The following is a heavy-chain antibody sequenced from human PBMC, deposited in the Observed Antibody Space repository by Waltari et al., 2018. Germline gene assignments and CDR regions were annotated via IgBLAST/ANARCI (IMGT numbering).Heavy chain of an antibody. D-gene: IGHD6-6*01. Sequence: EVQLVQSGAEVKKPGATVKISCKVSGYTFTDYYMHWVQQAPGKGLEWMGLGEPEEVETIYAGKFQGRVTITADTATDTAYMELSSLRSEDTAVEYCATPASRQSVWGQGTLVTVSS. CDR3: ATPASRQSV. CDR1: GYTFTDYY. J-gene: IGHJ4*02. CDR2: GEPEEVET. V-gene: IGHV1-69-2*01.